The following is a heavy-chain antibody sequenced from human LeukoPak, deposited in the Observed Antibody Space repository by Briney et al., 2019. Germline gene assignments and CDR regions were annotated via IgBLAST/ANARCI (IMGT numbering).Heavy chain of an antibody. Sequence: GRSLRLSCTASGFTFSSYGMHWVRQARGKAGEGVEDISYDGSNKYYADSVKGRFTISRDNSKNTLYLQMNRLRAEDTAVYYCAKDHSSSGWYVTAYYYYGMDVWGQGTTVTVSS. D-gene: IGHD6-19*01. V-gene: IGHV3-30*18. CDR1: GFTFSSYG. CDR3: AKDHSSSGWYVTAYYYYGMDV. CDR2: ISYDGSNK. J-gene: IGHJ6*02.